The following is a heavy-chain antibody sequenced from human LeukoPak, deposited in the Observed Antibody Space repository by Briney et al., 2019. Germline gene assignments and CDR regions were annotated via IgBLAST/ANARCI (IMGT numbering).Heavy chain of an antibody. CDR2: IRYDGSNK. CDR3: AKDRAGATLYFDY. D-gene: IGHD1-26*01. V-gene: IGHV3-30*02. J-gene: IGHJ4*02. Sequence: GGSLRLSCAASGFTFSSYGMHWVRQAPGKGLEWVAFIRYDGSNKYYVDSVKGRFTISRDNSKNTLYLQMNSLRAEDTAVYYCAKDRAGATLYFDYWGQGTLVTVSS. CDR1: GFTFSSYG.